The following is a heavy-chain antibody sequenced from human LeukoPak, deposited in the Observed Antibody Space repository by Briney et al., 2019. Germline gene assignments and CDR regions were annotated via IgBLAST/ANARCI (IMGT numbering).Heavy chain of an antibody. CDR1: GFTVSSNY. CDR2: IYSGGST. D-gene: IGHD6-6*01. Sequence: GGSLRLSCAASGFTVSSNYMSWVRQAPGKGLEWVSAIYSGGSTYYADSVKGRFTISRDNSKNTLYLQMNSLRAEDTAVYYCASLAARPVYAFDIWGQGTMVTVSS. CDR3: ASLAARPVYAFDI. J-gene: IGHJ3*02. V-gene: IGHV3-53*01.